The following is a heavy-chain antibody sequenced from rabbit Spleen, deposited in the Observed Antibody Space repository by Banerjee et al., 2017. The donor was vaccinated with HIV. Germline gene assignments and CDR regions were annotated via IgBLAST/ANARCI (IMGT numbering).Heavy chain of an antibody. V-gene: IGHV1S45*01. Sequence: EESGGGLVQPEGSLTLTCTASGFSSSSSYWICWVRQAPGKGLEWIGCINTGSGDAYYASWVISRFTITNPSSTTVTLQMTSLTAADTATYFCARDSGTSFSSYGMDLWGPGTLVTVS. J-gene: IGHJ6*01. D-gene: IGHD8-1*01. CDR3: ARDSGTSFSSYGMDL. CDR2: INTGSGDA. CDR1: GFSSSSSYW.